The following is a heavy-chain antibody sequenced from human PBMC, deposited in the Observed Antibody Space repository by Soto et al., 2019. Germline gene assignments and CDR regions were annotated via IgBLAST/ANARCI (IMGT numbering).Heavy chain of an antibody. CDR2: ISGSGGST. CDR1: GFTFSSYA. CDR3: AKDGYSGYDCCYGMDV. V-gene: IGHV3-23*01. D-gene: IGHD5-12*01. Sequence: GGSLRLSCAASGFTFSSYAMSWVRQAPGKGLEWVSAISGSGGSTYYADSVKGRFTISSDNSKNTRYLQMNSLRAEATAVYYCAKDGYSGYDCCYGMDVWGQGTTVTVSS. J-gene: IGHJ6*02.